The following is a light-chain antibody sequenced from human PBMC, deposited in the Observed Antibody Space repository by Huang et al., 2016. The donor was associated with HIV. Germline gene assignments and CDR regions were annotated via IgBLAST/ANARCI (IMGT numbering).Light chain of an antibody. CDR2: AAS. CDR3: LQDFTYPRT. Sequence: AIQLTQSPSSLSASVGDRVTITCRASQDITNDLGWYQQKPGKSPKLLISAASTLRSGVPSRFSGSGSGTDFTLTISSLQPEDFATYFCLQDFTYPRTFGQGTRMEI. J-gene: IGKJ1*01. V-gene: IGKV1-6*02. CDR1: QDITND.